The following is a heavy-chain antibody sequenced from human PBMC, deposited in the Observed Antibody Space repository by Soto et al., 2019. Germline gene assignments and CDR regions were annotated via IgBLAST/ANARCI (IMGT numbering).Heavy chain of an antibody. CDR3: ARGSPTVTRWGGDY. Sequence: QVQLVQSGAEVKKPGASVKVSCKASGYTFTSYYMHWVRQAPGQGLEWMGTINPSGGNTSYAQKFQGRGTMTRDTSTSTVYMELSSLRSGDTAVYYCARGSPTVTRWGGDYWGQGTLVTVSS. J-gene: IGHJ4*02. D-gene: IGHD4-17*01. CDR2: INPSGGNT. V-gene: IGHV1-46*01. CDR1: GYTFTSYY.